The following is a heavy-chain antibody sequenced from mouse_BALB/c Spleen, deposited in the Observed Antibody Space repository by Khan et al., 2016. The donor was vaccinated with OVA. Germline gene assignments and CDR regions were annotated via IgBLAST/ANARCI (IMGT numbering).Heavy chain of an antibody. J-gene: IGHJ3*01. Sequence: EVKLLESGGGLVQPGGSLKLSCAASGFDFSRYWMSWVRQAPGKGLEWIGGINPDSSTINYKPSLKDKFIISRDNAKNTLYLQMSKVRSEDTALYYCARPYRYDGKAWFAYWGQGTLVTVSA. CDR1: GFDFSRYW. CDR3: ARPYRYDGKAWFAY. CDR2: INPDSSTI. D-gene: IGHD2-14*01. V-gene: IGHV4-1*02.